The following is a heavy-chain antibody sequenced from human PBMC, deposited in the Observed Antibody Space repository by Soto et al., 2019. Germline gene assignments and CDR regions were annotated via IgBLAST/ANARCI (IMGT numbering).Heavy chain of an antibody. CDR1: GFPFDDYS. V-gene: IGHV3-43*01. Sequence: PGGSLRLSCAASGFPFDDYSMNWVRQVPGKGLEWVSLISWDGADTYYADSVKGRFTVSRDNSKNSLYLQMNSLKTEDTAVYYCSRDPLRPIWGQGTTVTVSS. CDR2: ISWDGADT. J-gene: IGHJ3*02. D-gene: IGHD2-15*01. CDR3: SRDPLRPI.